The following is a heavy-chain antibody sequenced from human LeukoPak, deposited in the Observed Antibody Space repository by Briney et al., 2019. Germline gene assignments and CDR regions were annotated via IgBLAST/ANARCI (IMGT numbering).Heavy chain of an antibody. D-gene: IGHD3-10*02. CDR2: ISSSGSTI. CDR3: AELGITMIGGV. CDR1: GFTFSSYE. Sequence: GGSLRLSCAASGFTFSSYEMNWVRQAPGKGLEWVSYISSSGSTIYYADSVKGRFPISRDNAKKSLYLQMNSLRAEDTAVYYCAELGITMIGGVWGKGTTVTISS. J-gene: IGHJ6*04. V-gene: IGHV3-48*03.